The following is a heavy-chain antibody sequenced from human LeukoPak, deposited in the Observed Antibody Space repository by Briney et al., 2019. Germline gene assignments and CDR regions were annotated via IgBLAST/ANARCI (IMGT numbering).Heavy chain of an antibody. CDR2: MNPNSGNT. J-gene: IGHJ4*02. V-gene: IGHV1-8*01. CDR3: AREILGYCSGGSCQNFDY. CDR1: GYTFTSYD. Sequence: ASVKVSCKASGYTFTSYDINWVRQATGQGLEWVGWMNPNSGNTGCAQKFQGRVTMTRNTSISTAYMELSSLRSEDTAVYYCAREILGYCSGGSCQNFDYWGQGTLVTVSS. D-gene: IGHD2-15*01.